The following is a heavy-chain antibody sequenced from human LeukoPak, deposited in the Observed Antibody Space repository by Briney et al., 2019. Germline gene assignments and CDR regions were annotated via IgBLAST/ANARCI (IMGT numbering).Heavy chain of an antibody. CDR1: GGSISSYY. J-gene: IGHJ3*02. CDR3: ARDTSGSYFWDTDAFDI. Sequence: PSETLSLTCTVSGGSISSYYWSWIRQPAGKGLEWIGRIYTSGSTNYNPSRKSRVTMSVDTSKNQFSLKLSSVTAADTAVYYCARDTSGSYFWDTDAFDIWGQGTMVTVPS. D-gene: IGHD1-26*01. V-gene: IGHV4-4*07. CDR2: IYTSGST.